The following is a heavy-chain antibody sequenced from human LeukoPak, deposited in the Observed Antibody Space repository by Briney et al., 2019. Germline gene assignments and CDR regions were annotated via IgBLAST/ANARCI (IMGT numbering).Heavy chain of an antibody. J-gene: IGHJ6*03. CDR1: GFTFSSYS. V-gene: IGHV3-48*04. CDR3: ARSSGYYYGRVNYYYYMDV. Sequence: GGSLRLSCAASGFTFSSYSMNWVRQAPGKGLEWVSYISSSSSTIYYADSVKGRFTISRDNAKNSLYLQMNSLRAKDTAVYYCARSSGYYYGRVNYYYYMDVWGKGTTVTVSS. CDR2: ISSSSSTI. D-gene: IGHD3-22*01.